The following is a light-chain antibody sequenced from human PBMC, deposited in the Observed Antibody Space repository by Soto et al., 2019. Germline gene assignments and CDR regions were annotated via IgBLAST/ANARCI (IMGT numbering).Light chain of an antibody. J-gene: IGKJ4*01. CDR1: QNVSSH. Sequence: EIVLTQSPATLSLSPGERATLSCRASQNVSSHLAWYQQRPGQAPRLLIYDASNRATDIPARFSGSGSGTDFTLTISSREPDDFAVYSCQQRSSWPPELTVGGGTKVEI. CDR2: DAS. V-gene: IGKV3-11*01. CDR3: QQRSSWPPELT.